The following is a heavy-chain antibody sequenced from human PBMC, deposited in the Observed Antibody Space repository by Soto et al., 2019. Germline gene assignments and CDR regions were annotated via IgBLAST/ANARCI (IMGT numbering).Heavy chain of an antibody. D-gene: IGHD3-10*01. J-gene: IGHJ3*02. Sequence: EVQLVESGGGLVKPGGSLRLSCAASGFTFSSYSMNWVRQAPGKGLEWVSSISSSSGYIDYADSVKGRFTISRDNAKNTLCLQMNSLGSDDSAVYYCASVTRWPVGDSFDIWGQGTMVTVSS. CDR2: ISSSSGYI. V-gene: IGHV3-21*01. CDR3: ASVTRWPVGDSFDI. CDR1: GFTFSSYS.